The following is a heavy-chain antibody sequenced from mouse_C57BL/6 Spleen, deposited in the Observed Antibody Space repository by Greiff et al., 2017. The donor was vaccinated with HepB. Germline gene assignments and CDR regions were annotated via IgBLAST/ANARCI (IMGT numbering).Heavy chain of an antibody. CDR2: IYPGNSDT. V-gene: IGHV1-5*01. CDR1: GYTFTSYW. J-gene: IGHJ2*01. D-gene: IGHD1-1*01. CDR3: TRWGITTVVYFDY. Sequence: EVQLQQSGTVLARPGASVKMSCKTSGYTFTSYWMHWVKQRPGQGLEWIGAIYPGNSDTSYNQKFKGKAKLTAVTSASTAYMELSSLTNEDSAVYYCTRWGITTVVYFDYWGQGTTLTVSS.